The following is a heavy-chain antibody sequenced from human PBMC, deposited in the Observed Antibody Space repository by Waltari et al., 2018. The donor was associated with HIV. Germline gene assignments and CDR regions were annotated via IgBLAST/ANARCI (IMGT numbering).Heavy chain of an antibody. CDR3: AGVEYSTSGPGY. CDR1: GGSISSYF. V-gene: IGHV4-59*01. D-gene: IGHD6-6*01. J-gene: IGHJ4*02. Sequence: QVQLQESGPGLVKPSETLSLTCTVSGGSISSYFWSWIRQPPGKGLEWIGYIYYTGNTNYNPSLKSRVTISVDPSKNQFSLKLTSLTAADTAVYYCAGVEYSTSGPGYWGQGTLVTVSS. CDR2: IYYTGNT.